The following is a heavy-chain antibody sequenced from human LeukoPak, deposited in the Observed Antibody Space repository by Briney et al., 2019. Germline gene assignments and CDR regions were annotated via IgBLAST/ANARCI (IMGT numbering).Heavy chain of an antibody. CDR2: IWYDGSKT. D-gene: IGHD3-10*01. V-gene: IGHV3-33*01. CDR3: ARDRYYGSENYYYYYYMDV. J-gene: IGHJ6*03. Sequence: GGSPRLSCAASGFTFSNYGMHWVRQAPGKGLEWVAVIWYDGSKTYYADSVKGRFTISKDNSNNTLYLQMSSLRAEDTAVYYCARDRYYGSENYYYYYYMDVWGKGTTVTVSS. CDR1: GFTFSNYG.